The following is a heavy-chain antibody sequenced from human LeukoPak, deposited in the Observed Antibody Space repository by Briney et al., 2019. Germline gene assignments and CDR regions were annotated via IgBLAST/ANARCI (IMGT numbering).Heavy chain of an antibody. CDR3: AGLEMATVGFDY. CDR1: GFTFSSYE. D-gene: IGHD5-24*01. J-gene: IGHJ4*02. Sequence: GGSLRLSCAASGFTFSSYEMNWVRQAPGKGLEWVSYISSSGSTIYYADSVKGRLTISRDNAKNSLYLQMNSLRAEDTAVYYCAGLEMATVGFDYWGQGTLVTVLS. V-gene: IGHV3-48*03. CDR2: ISSSGSTI.